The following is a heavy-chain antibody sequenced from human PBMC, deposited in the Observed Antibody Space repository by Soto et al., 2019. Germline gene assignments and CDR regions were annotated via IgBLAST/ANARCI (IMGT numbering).Heavy chain of an antibody. Sequence: PGASLKLSCKGSGYSFAGYWITWVRQKPGKGLEWMGRIDPSDSQTYYSPSFRGHVTISVTKSITTVFLQWSSLRASDTAMYYCARQIYDSDTGPNFQYYFDSWGQGTPVTVSS. V-gene: IGHV5-10-1*01. CDR3: ARQIYDSDTGPNFQYYFDS. J-gene: IGHJ4*02. D-gene: IGHD3-22*01. CDR1: GYSFAGYW. CDR2: IDPSDSQT.